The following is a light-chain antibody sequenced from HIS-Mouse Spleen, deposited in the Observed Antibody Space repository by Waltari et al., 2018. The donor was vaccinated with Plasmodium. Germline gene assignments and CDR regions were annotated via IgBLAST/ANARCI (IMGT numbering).Light chain of an antibody. CDR3: QQYNNWSFT. CDR2: GAS. CDR1: PCVSRN. J-gene: IGKJ3*01. Sequence: VLPQPPATLSVSPGETATLSCRARPCVSRNLAWYQQKPGQAPSLLIYGASTRATGIPARFSGSGSGTEFTLTISSLQSEDFAVYYCQQYNNWSFTFGPGTKVDIK. V-gene: IGKV3-15*01.